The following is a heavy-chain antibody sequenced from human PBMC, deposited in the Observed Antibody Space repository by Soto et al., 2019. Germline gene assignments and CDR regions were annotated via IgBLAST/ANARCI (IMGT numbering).Heavy chain of an antibody. J-gene: IGHJ4*02. CDR2: EYSGST. CDR3: ATITSAGGGGGY. Sequence: QVQLQESGPGLVKPSETLSLTCTVSGASISRDHWNWIRQPPGKGLEWIGEYSGSTNYNPSLKSGSPISVETSKNHCSLKLSPVTAADTAVYFWATITSAGGGGGYWGQGTLVTVSS. D-gene: IGHD2-2*01. CDR1: GASISRDH. V-gene: IGHV4-59*08.